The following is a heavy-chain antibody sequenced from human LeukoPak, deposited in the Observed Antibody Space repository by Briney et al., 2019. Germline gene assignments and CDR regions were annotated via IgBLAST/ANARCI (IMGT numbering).Heavy chain of an antibody. CDR3: ARQSSGSSFDY. D-gene: IGHD1-26*01. V-gene: IGHV3-66*04. CDR1: GFTVSSNY. CDR2: IYSGGST. J-gene: IGHJ4*02. Sequence: GGSLRLSCAASGFTVSSNYMSWVRLAPGKGLEWVSIIYSGGSTYYADSVKGRFTISRDNSKNTLYLQMNSLRAEDTAVYYCARQSSGSSFDYWGQGTLVTVSS.